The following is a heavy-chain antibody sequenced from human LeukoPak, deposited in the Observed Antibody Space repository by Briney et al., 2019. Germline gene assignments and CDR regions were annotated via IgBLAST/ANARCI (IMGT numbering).Heavy chain of an antibody. Sequence: GGSLRLSCAASGFTFSSYWMSWVRQAPGKGLEWVANIKEDESEKYYVDSVKGRFTTSRDNARNSLYLQMNSLRDEDTAIYYCAREIGSAARGRWGQGTLVIVSS. CDR2: IKEDESEK. CDR3: AREIGSAARGR. J-gene: IGHJ4*02. CDR1: GFTFSSYW. D-gene: IGHD6-13*01. V-gene: IGHV3-7*05.